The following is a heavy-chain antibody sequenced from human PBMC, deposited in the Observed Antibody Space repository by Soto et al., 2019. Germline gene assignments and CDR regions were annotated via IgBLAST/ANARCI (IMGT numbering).Heavy chain of an antibody. CDR1: GFTFSSYS. V-gene: IGHV3-21*01. D-gene: IGHD2-2*01. CDR3: ARWPRTPRNPNRMDV. J-gene: IGHJ6*03. CDR2: ISSSSSYI. Sequence: GGSLRLSCAASGFTFSSYSMNWVRQAPGKGLEWVSSISSSSSYIYYADSVKGRFTISRDNAKNSLYLQMNSLRAEDTAVYYCARWPRTPRNPNRMDVWGKGTTVTVSS.